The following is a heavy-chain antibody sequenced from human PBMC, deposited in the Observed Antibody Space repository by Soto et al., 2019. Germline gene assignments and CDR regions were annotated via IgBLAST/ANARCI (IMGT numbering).Heavy chain of an antibody. J-gene: IGHJ4*02. Sequence: HPGGSLRLSCAASGFTFSSYWMSWVRQAPGKGLEWVANIKQDGSEKYYVDSVKGRFTISRDNAKNSLYLQMNSLRAEDTAVYYCARGLLIAVAGYYFDYWGQGTLVTVSS. V-gene: IGHV3-7*01. CDR3: ARGLLIAVAGYYFDY. CDR1: GFTFSSYW. CDR2: IKQDGSEK. D-gene: IGHD6-19*01.